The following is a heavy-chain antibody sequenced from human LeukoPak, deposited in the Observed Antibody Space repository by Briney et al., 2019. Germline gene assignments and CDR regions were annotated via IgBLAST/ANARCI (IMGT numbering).Heavy chain of an antibody. CDR1: GGTFISHA. J-gene: IGHJ6*02. CDR2: MNPNSGNT. Sequence: GASVKVPCKASGGTFISHAISWVRQATGQGLEWMGWMNPNSGNTGYAQKFQGRVAMTRNTSISTAYMELSSLRSEDTAVYYCARDTDIVVVVAATLGGMDVWGQGTTATVSS. CDR3: ARDTDIVVVVAATLGGMDV. V-gene: IGHV1-8*02. D-gene: IGHD2-15*01.